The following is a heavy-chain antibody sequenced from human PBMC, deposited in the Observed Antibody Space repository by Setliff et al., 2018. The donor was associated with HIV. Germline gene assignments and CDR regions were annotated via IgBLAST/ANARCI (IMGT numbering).Heavy chain of an antibody. CDR2: IDHSGGT. D-gene: IGHD3-3*01. CDR1: GGSFSGYY. J-gene: IGHJ6*03. Sequence: ASETLSLTCAVYGGSFSGYYWSWIRQTPGKGLERIGEIDHSGGTEYNPSLKSRVTISLDTSKNQFSLKLSSVTAADTAVYYCARARFWSGYYTGDNYYYMDVWGKGTTVTVSS. CDR3: ARARFWSGYYTGDNYYYMDV. V-gene: IGHV4-34*01.